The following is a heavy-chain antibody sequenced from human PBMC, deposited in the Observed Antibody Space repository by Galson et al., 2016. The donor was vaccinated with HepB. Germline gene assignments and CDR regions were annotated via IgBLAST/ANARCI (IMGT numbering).Heavy chain of an antibody. CDR3: AGTRSITIFDGMYV. CDR2: ISGSSRSYT. CDR1: GFTFSEFY. J-gene: IGHJ6*02. V-gene: IGHV3-11*06. D-gene: IGHD3-3*01. Sequence: SLRLSCAASGFTFSEFYMTWIRQAPGKGLEWLSYISGSSRSYTDYADSVKGRFTISRDNAKDSLYLQMNSLRADDTAVYYWAGTRSITIFDGMYVWGQGTTVTVSS.